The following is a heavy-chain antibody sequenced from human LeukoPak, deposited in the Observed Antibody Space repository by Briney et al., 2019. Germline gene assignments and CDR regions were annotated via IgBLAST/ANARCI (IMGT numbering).Heavy chain of an antibody. CDR2: FDTDGTT. D-gene: IGHD6-6*01. V-gene: IGHV4-4*07. Sequence: SETLSLTCDVSGTSISINYWSWIRQPAGKGLEWIGRFDTDGTTNSNPSLKSRVTLPMDMSRNQFSLRLTSLTAADTAVYYCAREVTTAARVYYYIDVWGKGTSVTVSS. J-gene: IGHJ6*03. CDR1: GTSISINY. CDR3: AREVTTAARVYYYIDV.